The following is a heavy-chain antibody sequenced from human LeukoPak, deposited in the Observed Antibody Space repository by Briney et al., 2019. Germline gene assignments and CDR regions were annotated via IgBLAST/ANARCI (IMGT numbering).Heavy chain of an antibody. V-gene: IGHV4-59*01. CDR3: ARDQSQKGDAFDI. Sequence: PSETLSLTCTVSGGSISSYYWSWIRQPPGKGLEWIGYIHYSGSTNYNLSLKSRVTISVDTSRNQFSLKLSSVTAADTAVYYCARDQSQKGDAFDIWGQGTLVTVSS. CDR2: IHYSGST. CDR1: GGSISSYY. J-gene: IGHJ3*02.